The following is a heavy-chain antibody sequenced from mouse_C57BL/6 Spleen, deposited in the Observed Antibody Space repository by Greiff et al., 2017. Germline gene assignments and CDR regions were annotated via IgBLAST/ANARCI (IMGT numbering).Heavy chain of an antibody. Sequence: EVQGVESGEGLVKPGGYLKLSCAASGFTFSSYAMSWVRQTPEKRLEWVAYISSGGDYIYYADTVKGRFTISRDNARNTLYLQMSSLKSEDTAMYYCTRDQDDYDVAYWGQGTLVTVSA. CDR1: GFTFSSYA. D-gene: IGHD2-4*01. CDR2: ISSGGDYI. CDR3: TRDQDDYDVAY. J-gene: IGHJ3*01. V-gene: IGHV5-9-1*02.